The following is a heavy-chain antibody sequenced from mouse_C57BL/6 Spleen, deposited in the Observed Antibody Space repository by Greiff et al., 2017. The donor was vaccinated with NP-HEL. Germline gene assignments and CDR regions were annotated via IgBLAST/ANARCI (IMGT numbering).Heavy chain of an antibody. Sequence: EVKVVESEGGLVQPGSSMKLSCTASGFTFSDYYMAWVRQVPEKGLEWVANINYDGSSTYYLDSLKSRFIISRDNAKNILYLQMSSLKSEDTATYYCARDQLRYFDVWGTGTTVTVSS. CDR1: GFTFSDYY. J-gene: IGHJ1*03. CDR3: ARDQLRYFDV. CDR2: INYDGSST. D-gene: IGHD2-1*01. V-gene: IGHV5-16*01.